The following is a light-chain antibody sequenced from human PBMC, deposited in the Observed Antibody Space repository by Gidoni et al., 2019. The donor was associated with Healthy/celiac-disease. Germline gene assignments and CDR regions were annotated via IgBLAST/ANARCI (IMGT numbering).Light chain of an antibody. Sequence: EIVLTQSPDSLAVSLGERATINCKSSQSVLYSSNNKNYLAWYQQKPGQPPKLLIYWASTRESGVPDRFSGSGSGTDFTLTISSLQAEDVAVYYCQQYYSTPPTFGHGTKVDIK. CDR2: WAS. CDR3: QQYYSTPPT. CDR1: QSVLYSSNNKNY. J-gene: IGKJ3*01. V-gene: IGKV4-1*01.